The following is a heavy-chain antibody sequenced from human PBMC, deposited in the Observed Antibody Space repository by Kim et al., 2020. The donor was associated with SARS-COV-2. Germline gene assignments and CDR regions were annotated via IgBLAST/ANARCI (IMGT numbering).Heavy chain of an antibody. D-gene: IGHD1-7*01. CDR3: ARQVSSVTGTTGVDY. J-gene: IGHJ4*02. V-gene: IGHV4-39*01. Sequence: PSPKGPVTRSGDTSKNQFSLKLSSVTAADTAVYYCARQVSSVTGTTGVDYWGQGTLVTVSS.